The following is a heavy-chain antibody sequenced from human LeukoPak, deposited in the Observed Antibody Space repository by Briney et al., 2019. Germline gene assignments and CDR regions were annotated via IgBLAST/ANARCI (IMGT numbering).Heavy chain of an antibody. CDR1: GGSISSYY. D-gene: IGHD3-22*01. CDR3: ARGESASYYYDSSGFNWFDP. J-gene: IGHJ5*02. CDR2: IYTSGST. V-gene: IGHV4-4*07. Sequence: SETLSLTCTVSGGSISSYYWSWIRQPAGKGLEWIGRIYTSGSTNYNPSLKSRVTMSVDTSKNQLSLKLSSVTAADTAVYYCARGESASYYYDSSGFNWFDPWGQGTLVTVSS.